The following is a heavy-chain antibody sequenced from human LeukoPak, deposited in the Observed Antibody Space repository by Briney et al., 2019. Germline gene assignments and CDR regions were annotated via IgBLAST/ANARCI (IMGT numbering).Heavy chain of an antibody. D-gene: IGHD3-22*01. Sequence: GGSLRLSCAASGFTFSSYWMHWVRQAPGKGLVWVSRINSDGSTTNYADSVRGRFTISRDNAKNTLYQQMNSLRAEDTAVYYCARDSSGTVGYWGQGTLVTVSS. J-gene: IGHJ4*02. CDR3: ARDSSGTVGY. CDR1: GFTFSSYW. V-gene: IGHV3-74*01. CDR2: INSDGSTT.